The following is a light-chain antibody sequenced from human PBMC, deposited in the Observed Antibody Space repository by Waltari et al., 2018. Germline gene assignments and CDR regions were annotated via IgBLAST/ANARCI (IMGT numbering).Light chain of an antibody. V-gene: IGLV3-19*01. CDR2: DKN. J-gene: IGLJ2*01. CDR1: SLRTYS. Sequence: SSELTQDPAVSVAMGQTVRITGQGDSLRTYSASRYQQRPGQAPRLVMYDKNNRPSGVPDRFSGSSSHNTASLTITGAQAEDEASYYCHSRDASGVGGSFGGGTKLTVL. CDR3: HSRDASGVGGS.